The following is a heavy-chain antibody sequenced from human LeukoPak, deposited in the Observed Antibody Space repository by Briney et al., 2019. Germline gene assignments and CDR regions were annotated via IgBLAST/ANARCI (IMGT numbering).Heavy chain of an antibody. CDR1: GFTFNGYG. CDR2: IKQDGSEK. D-gene: IGHD3-3*01. Sequence: GGSLRLSCTASGFTFNGYGMNWVRQAPGKGLEWVANIKQDGSEKYYVDSVKGRFTISRDNAKNSLYLQMNSLRAEDTAVYYCARVEWTGYGMDVWRQRTTVTVSS. CDR3: ARVEWTGYGMDV. V-gene: IGHV3-7*01. J-gene: IGHJ6*02.